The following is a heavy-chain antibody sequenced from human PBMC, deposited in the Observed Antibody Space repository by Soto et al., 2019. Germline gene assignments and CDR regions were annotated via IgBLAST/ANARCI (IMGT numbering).Heavy chain of an antibody. CDR3: TTDSPVAGGGPL. Sequence: SVSEAWMNWVRQAPGKGLEWVGRIKSKAAGGTIDYVAPVKGRFTISRDDSTNTLFLQMNSLKTEDTAVYYCTTDSPVAGGGPLWGQGTLVTVSS. D-gene: IGHD6-19*01. CDR1: SVSEAW. CDR2: IKSKAAGGTI. V-gene: IGHV3-15*07. J-gene: IGHJ4*02.